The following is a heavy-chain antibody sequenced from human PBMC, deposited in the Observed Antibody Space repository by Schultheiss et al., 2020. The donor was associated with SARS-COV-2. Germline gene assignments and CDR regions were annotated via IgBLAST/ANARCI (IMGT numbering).Heavy chain of an antibody. CDR3: ARADYYDSSGYFVDY. CDR1: GFTFSSYA. CDR2: ISYDGSNK. J-gene: IGHJ4*02. V-gene: IGHV3-30*14. Sequence: GGSLRLSCAASGFTFSSYAMHWVRQAPGKGLEWVAVISYDGSNKYYADSVKGRFTISRHNSKNTLYLQMNSLRAEDTAVYYCARADYYDSSGYFVDYWGQGTLVTVSS. D-gene: IGHD3-22*01.